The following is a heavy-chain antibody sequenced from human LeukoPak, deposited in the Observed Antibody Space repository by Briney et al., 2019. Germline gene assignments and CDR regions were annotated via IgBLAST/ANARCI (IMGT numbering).Heavy chain of an antibody. Sequence: EASVKVSCKASGYTFTGYYMHWVRQAPGQGLEWMGWINPNSGGTNYAQKFQGRVTMTRDTSISTAYMELSRLRSDDTAVYYCARGDFWSGKEGDYWGQGTLVTVSS. CDR1: GYTFTGYY. V-gene: IGHV1-2*02. CDR2: INPNSGGT. CDR3: ARGDFWSGKEGDY. D-gene: IGHD3-3*01. J-gene: IGHJ4*02.